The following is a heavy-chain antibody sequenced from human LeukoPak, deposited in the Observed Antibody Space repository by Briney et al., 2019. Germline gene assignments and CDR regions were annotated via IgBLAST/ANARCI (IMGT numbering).Heavy chain of an antibody. CDR3: ARHESSGPGLGGNMDV. CDR1: GFTFSSYA. CDR2: ISGSGGST. V-gene: IGHV3-23*01. J-gene: IGHJ6*03. D-gene: IGHD3-22*01. Sequence: GGSLRLSCAASGFTFSSYAMSWVRQAPGKGLEWVSAISGSGGSTYYADSVKGRFTISRDNSKNTLYLQMNSLRAEDTAVYYCARHESSGPGLGGNMDVWGKGTTVTISS.